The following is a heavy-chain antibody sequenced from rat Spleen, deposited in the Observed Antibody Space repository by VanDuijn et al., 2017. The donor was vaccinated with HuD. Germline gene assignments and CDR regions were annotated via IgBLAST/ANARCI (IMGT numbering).Heavy chain of an antibody. D-gene: IGHD4-6*01. Sequence: EVQLQESGPGFVKPSQALSLTCCVTVFSITSNFWGWIRKFPGNKMEWMGYISYSGVTSYNPSLKGRVSITRDTSKNQFFLQLNSVTSEDTATYYCATLGLGYYFDYWGQGVMVTVSS. CDR2: ISYSGVT. J-gene: IGHJ2*01. V-gene: IGHV3-1*01. CDR1: VFSITSNF. CDR3: ATLGLGYYFDY.